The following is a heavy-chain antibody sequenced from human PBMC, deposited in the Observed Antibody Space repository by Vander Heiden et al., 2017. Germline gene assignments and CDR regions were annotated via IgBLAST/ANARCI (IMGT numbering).Heavy chain of an antibody. J-gene: IGHJ4*02. CDR3: AKRLLLDY. Sequence: EVQLLESAGGLLQPRASLRLSCADSGFTFSSYAMSWVRQAPGKGLEWVSAISGSGGSTYYADSVEGRFTISRDNSKNTLYLQMNSLRAEDTAVYYCAKRLLLDYWGQGTLVTVSS. CDR2: ISGSGGST. D-gene: IGHD3-22*01. V-gene: IGHV3-23*01. CDR1: GFTFSSYA.